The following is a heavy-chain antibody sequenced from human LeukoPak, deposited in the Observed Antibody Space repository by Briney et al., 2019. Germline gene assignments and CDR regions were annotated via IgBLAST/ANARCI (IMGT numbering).Heavy chain of an antibody. CDR1: GFTFSSYW. CDR2: INQDGIEK. D-gene: IGHD2-2*01. V-gene: IGHV3-7*01. J-gene: IGHJ4*02. CDR3: SCSNTNY. Sequence: GGSLRLSCAASGFTFSSYWMTWVRQAPGKGLEWVANINQDGIEKYYVDSVKGRFTLSRDNAKNSLYLQMNSLRAEDTAVYYCSCSNTNYWGQGTLVFVSS.